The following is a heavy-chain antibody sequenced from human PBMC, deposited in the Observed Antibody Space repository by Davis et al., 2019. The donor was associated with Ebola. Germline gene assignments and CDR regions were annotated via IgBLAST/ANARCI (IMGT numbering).Heavy chain of an antibody. CDR2: INAGNGNT. CDR1: GYTFTSYA. D-gene: IGHD6-19*01. Sequence: ASVKVSRKASGYTFTSYAMHWVRQAPGQRLEWMGWINAGNGNTKYSQKFQGRVTITRDTSASTAYMELSSLRSEDTAVYYCARGRRIAVAGTDYWGQGTLVTVSS. J-gene: IGHJ4*02. V-gene: IGHV1-3*01. CDR3: ARGRRIAVAGTDY.